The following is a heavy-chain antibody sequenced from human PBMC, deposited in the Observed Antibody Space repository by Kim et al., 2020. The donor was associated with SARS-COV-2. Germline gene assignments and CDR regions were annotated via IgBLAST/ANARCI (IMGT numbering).Heavy chain of an antibody. J-gene: IGHJ6*02. Sequence: ASVKVSCKVSGYTLTELSMHWVRQAPGKGLEWMGGFDPEDGETIYAQKFQGRVTMTEDTSTDTAYMELSSLRSEDTAVYYCATVSNIVVVPAAIAWYYGMDVWGQGTTVTVSS. V-gene: IGHV1-24*01. CDR3: ATVSNIVVVPAAIAWYYGMDV. CDR2: FDPEDGET. D-gene: IGHD2-2*02. CDR1: GYTLTELS.